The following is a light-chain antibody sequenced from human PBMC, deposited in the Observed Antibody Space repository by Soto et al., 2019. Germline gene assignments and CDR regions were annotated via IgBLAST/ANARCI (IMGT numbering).Light chain of an antibody. CDR1: QGISSY. Sequence: AIRMTQSPSSFSASTGDRVTITCRASQGISSYSAWYQQKPGKAPKLLIYAASTLQSGVPSRFSGSGSGTDFTLTISCLQSEDFATYYCQQYYSYPYTFGQGTKVDIK. V-gene: IGKV1-8*01. CDR3: QQYYSYPYT. CDR2: AAS. J-gene: IGKJ2*01.